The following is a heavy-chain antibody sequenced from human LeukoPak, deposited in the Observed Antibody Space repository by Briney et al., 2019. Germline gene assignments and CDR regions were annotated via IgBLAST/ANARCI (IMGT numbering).Heavy chain of an antibody. CDR3: ARAGRRLRFSYYYYYMDV. Sequence: SETLSLTCALYGGSFSGYYWGWIRQPPGKGLEWIGEINHSGSTNYNPSLKSRVTISVDTSKNQLSLKLSSVTAADTAVCYCARAGRRLRFSYYYYYMDVWGKGTTVTVSS. D-gene: IGHD1-26*01. CDR1: GGSFSGYY. V-gene: IGHV4-34*01. CDR2: INHSGST. J-gene: IGHJ6*03.